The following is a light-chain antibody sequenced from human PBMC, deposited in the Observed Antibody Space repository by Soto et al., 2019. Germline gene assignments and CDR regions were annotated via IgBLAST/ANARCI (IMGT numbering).Light chain of an antibody. CDR2: EDS. Sequence: QSALTQPPSASGSPGQSVTISCTGTSSDVGGYNYVSWYQQHPGTAPKLMIYEDSKRPSGGPDGFSGSKSGNTPSLTVSGLQAEDEADYYCFSYAVSNNVVFGGGTKLTVL. V-gene: IGLV2-8*01. CDR3: FSYAVSNNVV. CDR1: SSDVGGYNY. J-gene: IGLJ2*01.